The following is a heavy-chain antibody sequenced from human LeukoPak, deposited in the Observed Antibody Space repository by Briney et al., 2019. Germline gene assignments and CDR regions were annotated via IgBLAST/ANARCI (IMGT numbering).Heavy chain of an antibody. CDR2: ISSSSSTI. CDR1: GFTFSSYS. D-gene: IGHD1-26*01. Sequence: GGSLRLSRAASGFTFSSYSMNWVRQAPGKGLEWVSYISSSSSTIYYADSVKGRFTISRDNAKNSLYLQMNSLRAEDTAVYYCARELNRWELLGFDYWGQGTLVTVSS. V-gene: IGHV3-48*01. CDR3: ARELNRWELLGFDY. J-gene: IGHJ4*02.